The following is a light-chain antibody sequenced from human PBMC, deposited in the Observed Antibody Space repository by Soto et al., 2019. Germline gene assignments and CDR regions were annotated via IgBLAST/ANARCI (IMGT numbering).Light chain of an antibody. Sequence: EIVLTQSPATLSLSPGERATLSCRASQSVSSYLAWYQQKPGQAPRLLIYDASNRATGIPARLSGSGSGTDFTLTISSLEPEDFAVYYCQQRSNWPPITFGQGTDWRLN. CDR1: QSVSSY. CDR2: DAS. CDR3: QQRSNWPPIT. V-gene: IGKV3-11*01. J-gene: IGKJ5*01.